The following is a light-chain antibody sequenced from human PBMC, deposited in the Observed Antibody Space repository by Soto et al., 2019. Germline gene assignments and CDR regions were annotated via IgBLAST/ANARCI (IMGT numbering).Light chain of an antibody. Sequence: EIVLTQSPATLSVSPGERATLSCRASQSVGNNFAWYQQKPGQAPRLLIFATSTRATGVPARFSGSGSGTEFTLTISSLQSEDFAVYYCQQYGEWPLTFGGGAKVEIE. CDR3: QQYGEWPLT. V-gene: IGKV3-15*01. CDR2: ATS. CDR1: QSVGNN. J-gene: IGKJ4*01.